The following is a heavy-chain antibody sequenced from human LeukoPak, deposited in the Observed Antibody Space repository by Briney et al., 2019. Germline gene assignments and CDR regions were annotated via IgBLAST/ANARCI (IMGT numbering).Heavy chain of an antibody. CDR3: ARDGPDSGSYFTYYYYYMDV. CDR2: IKQDGSEK. V-gene: IGHV3-7*01. Sequence: GGSLRLSCTASGFTFSTYWMSWVRQAPGEGLEWVAHIKQDGSEKYYVDSVKGRFTISRDNAKNSLYLQMNSLRAEDTAVYYCARDGPDSGSYFTYYYYYMDVWGKGTTVTVSS. D-gene: IGHD1-26*01. J-gene: IGHJ6*03. CDR1: GFTFSTYW.